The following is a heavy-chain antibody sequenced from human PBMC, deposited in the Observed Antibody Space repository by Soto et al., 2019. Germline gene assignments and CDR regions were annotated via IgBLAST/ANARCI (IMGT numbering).Heavy chain of an antibody. Sequence: HVQLVQSGAEVKKPGASLKVSCKASGYTFISYGVSWVRQAPGQGLEWLGWISPYNGNTNYAQKFQGKITMTTDTSTSTGYRDLRSLRTDDTAVYYCARDQTKWLTDAFDIWGQGTMVVVSS. D-gene: IGHD5-12*01. V-gene: IGHV1-18*01. CDR2: ISPYNGNT. CDR3: ARDQTKWLTDAFDI. J-gene: IGHJ3*02. CDR1: GYTFISYG.